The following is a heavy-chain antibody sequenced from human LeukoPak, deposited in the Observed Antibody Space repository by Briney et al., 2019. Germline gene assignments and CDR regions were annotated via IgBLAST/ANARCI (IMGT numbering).Heavy chain of an antibody. CDR1: GFTFTSYT. J-gene: IGHJ4*02. CDR2: IWHDGSNK. Sequence: GGSLRLSCAASGFTFTSYTMNWVRQAPGKGLEWVAVIWHDGSNKYYVDSVKGRFTISRDNSKNTLYLQMNSLRAEDTAVYYCARGFIVGATGFDYWGQGTLVTVSS. V-gene: IGHV3-33*08. CDR3: ARGFIVGATGFDY. D-gene: IGHD1-26*01.